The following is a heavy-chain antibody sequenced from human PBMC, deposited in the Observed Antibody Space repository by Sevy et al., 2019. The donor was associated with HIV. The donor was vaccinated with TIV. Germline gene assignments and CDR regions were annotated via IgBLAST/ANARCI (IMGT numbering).Heavy chain of an antibody. J-gene: IGHJ5*02. Sequence: ASVKVSCKASGYTFTSYGISWVRQAPGQGLEWMGWISAYNGNTNYAQKLQGRVTMTTDTSTRSTYMELRSLRSDDTAVYYCARIGSTGYSSNWFDPWGQGTLVTVSS. CDR3: ARIGSTGYSSNWFDP. D-gene: IGHD3-9*01. CDR2: ISAYNGNT. V-gene: IGHV1-18*04. CDR1: GYTFTSYG.